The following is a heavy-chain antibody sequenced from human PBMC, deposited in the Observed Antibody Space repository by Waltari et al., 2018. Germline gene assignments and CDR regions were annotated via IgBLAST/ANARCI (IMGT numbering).Heavy chain of an antibody. J-gene: IGHJ3*02. CDR1: GGSISSYY. D-gene: IGHD3-3*01. CDR3: ASALSITIFGVVNDAFDI. Sequence: QVQLQESGPGLVKPSETLSLTCTVSGGSISSYYWSWIRQPPGKGLEWIGYIYYSGSTNYNPSLKSRVTISVDTSKNQFSLKLSSVTAADTAVYYCASALSITIFGVVNDAFDIWGQGTMVTVSS. V-gene: IGHV4-59*08. CDR2: IYYSGST.